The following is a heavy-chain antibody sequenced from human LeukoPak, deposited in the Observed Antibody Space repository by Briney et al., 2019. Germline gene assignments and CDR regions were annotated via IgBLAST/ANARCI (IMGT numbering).Heavy chain of an antibody. V-gene: IGHV3-53*01. J-gene: IGHJ6*03. CDR1: GLTVNSSF. Sequence: GGSLRLSCVASGLTVNSSFITWVRQAPGKGLEWVSVFYSGGATYYADSVKGRFTMSRDNSKNTLYLQMNSLRVEDTGMYYCARAFGGAFYMDVWGKGTPVTVSS. D-gene: IGHD3-16*01. CDR3: ARAFGGAFYMDV. CDR2: FYSGGAT.